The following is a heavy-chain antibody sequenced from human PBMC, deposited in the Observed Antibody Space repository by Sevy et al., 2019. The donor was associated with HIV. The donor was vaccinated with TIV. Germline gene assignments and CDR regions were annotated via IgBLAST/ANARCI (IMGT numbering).Heavy chain of an antibody. CDR2: IKQDGSEK. J-gene: IGHJ6*02. V-gene: IGHV3-7*01. CDR1: GFTFSSYW. CDR3: AREGIAAAGGHWYYYYGMDV. D-gene: IGHD6-13*01. Sequence: GGSLRLSCAASGFTFSSYWMSWVRQAPGKGLEWVANIKQDGSEKYYVDSVKGRFTISRDNAKNSRYLQMNSLRAEDTAVYYCAREGIAAAGGHWYYYYGMDVWGQGTTVTVSS.